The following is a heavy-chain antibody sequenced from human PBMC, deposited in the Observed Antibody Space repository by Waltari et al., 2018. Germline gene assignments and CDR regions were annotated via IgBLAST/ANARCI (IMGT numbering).Heavy chain of an antibody. J-gene: IGHJ5*02. Sequence: QLQLQESGPGLVKPSETLSLICTVSGCSISGAYYWDWIRQSPGTGLEWIGDVSSGGNTNYNPSLKSRVTISTDTSKNQFSLRLSSVTAADTAVYYCARHRGVHTGYPGLDPWGQGTLVTVSS. CDR2: VSSGGNT. D-gene: IGHD3-10*01. V-gene: IGHV4-39*01. CDR1: GCSISGAYY. CDR3: ARHRGVHTGYPGLDP.